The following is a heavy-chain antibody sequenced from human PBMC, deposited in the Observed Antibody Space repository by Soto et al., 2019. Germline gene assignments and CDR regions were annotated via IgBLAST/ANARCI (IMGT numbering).Heavy chain of an antibody. CDR3: ARAGGQWLKYYYGMDV. CDR1: GFTFSSYW. D-gene: IGHD6-19*01. Sequence: GGSLRLSCAASGFTFSSYWMHWVRQAPGKGLVWVSRINSDGSSTSYADSVKGRFTISRDNAKNTLYLQMNSLRAEDTAVYYCARAGGQWLKYYYGMDVWGQGTTVTVSS. V-gene: IGHV3-74*01. J-gene: IGHJ6*02. CDR2: INSDGSST.